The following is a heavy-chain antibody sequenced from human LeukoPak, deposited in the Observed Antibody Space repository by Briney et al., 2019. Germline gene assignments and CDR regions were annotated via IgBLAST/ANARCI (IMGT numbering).Heavy chain of an antibody. CDR3: ASRKKGLATAGFDY. V-gene: IGHV5-51*01. CDR2: IYPGDSDT. D-gene: IGHD5-24*01. Sequence: GESLKISCKGSGYSFTSYWIGWVRQMTGKGLEWMGIIYPGDSDTRYSPSFQGQVTISAEKSISTAYLQWSSLKASDTALYYCASRKKGLATAGFDYWRQGTLVTVSS. J-gene: IGHJ4*02. CDR1: GYSFTSYW.